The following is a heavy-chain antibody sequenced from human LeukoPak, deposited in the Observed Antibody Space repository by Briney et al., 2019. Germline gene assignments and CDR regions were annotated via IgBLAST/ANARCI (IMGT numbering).Heavy chain of an antibody. D-gene: IGHD6-13*01. CDR3: ARTRIAAAGEPIDY. Sequence: ASVKVSRKASGYTFTSYYMHWVRQAPGQGLEWMGIINPSGGSTSYTQKFQGRVTMTRDTSTNTVYMELSSLRFEDTAVYYCARTRIAAAGEPIDYWGQGTLVTVSS. CDR2: INPSGGST. J-gene: IGHJ4*02. CDR1: GYTFTSYY. V-gene: IGHV1-46*01.